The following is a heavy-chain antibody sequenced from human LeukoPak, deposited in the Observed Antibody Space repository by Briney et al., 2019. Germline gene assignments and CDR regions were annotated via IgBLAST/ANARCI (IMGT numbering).Heavy chain of an antibody. CDR1: GFTFDDYA. Sequence: GGSLRLSCAASGFTFDDYAMHWVRQAPGKGLEWVSGISWNSGSIGYADSVKGRFTISRDNAKNSLYLQMNSLRAEDMALYYCAKDRPRWVIITGTTGAFDIWGQGTMVTVSS. D-gene: IGHD1-7*01. V-gene: IGHV3-9*03. J-gene: IGHJ3*02. CDR2: ISWNSGSI. CDR3: AKDRPRWVIITGTTGAFDI.